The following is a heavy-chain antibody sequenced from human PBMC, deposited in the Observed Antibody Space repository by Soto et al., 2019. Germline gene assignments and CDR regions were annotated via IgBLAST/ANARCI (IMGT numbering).Heavy chain of an antibody. J-gene: IGHJ4*02. D-gene: IGHD3-22*01. CDR3: TTDLHSKGGLVVMSY. CDR2: ISSSSSYI. CDR1: GFTFSSYS. Sequence: EVQLVESGGGLVKPGGSLRLSCAASGFTFSSYSMNWVRQAPGKGLEWVSSISSSSSYIYYADSVKGRFTISRDNAKNSLYLQMNSLKTEDTAVYYCTTDLHSKGGLVVMSYWGQGTLVTISS. V-gene: IGHV3-21*03.